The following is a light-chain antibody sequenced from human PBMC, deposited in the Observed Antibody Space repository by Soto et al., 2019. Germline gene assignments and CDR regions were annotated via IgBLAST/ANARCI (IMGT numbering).Light chain of an antibody. CDR3: QQYGETPWT. CDR2: GAS. Sequence: EIVMTQSPASLSVSPGERATLSCWANQSVSSDYLAWYQQKPGQAPRLLIYGASSRATAIPDRFSGSGSGTDFTLTISRLEPEDFAVYYCQQYGETPWTFGQGTKVDI. J-gene: IGKJ1*01. CDR1: QSVSSDY. V-gene: IGKV3-20*01.